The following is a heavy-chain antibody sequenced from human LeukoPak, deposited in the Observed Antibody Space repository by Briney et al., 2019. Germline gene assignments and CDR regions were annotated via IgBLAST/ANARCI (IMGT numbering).Heavy chain of an antibody. CDR2: IYHSGST. CDR3: AVEGGYCSSTSCYSPLDY. J-gene: IGHJ4*02. Sequence: SETLSLTCTVSGYSISSGYYWGWIRQPPGKGLEWIGSIYHSGSTYYNPSLKSRVTISVDTSKSQFSLKLSSVTAADTAVYYCAVEGGYCSSTSCYSPLDYWGQGTLVTVSS. V-gene: IGHV4-38-2*02. D-gene: IGHD2-2*01. CDR1: GYSISSGYY.